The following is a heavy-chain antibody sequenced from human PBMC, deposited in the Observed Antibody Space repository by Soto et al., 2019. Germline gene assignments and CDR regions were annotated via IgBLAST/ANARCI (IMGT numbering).Heavy chain of an antibody. J-gene: IGHJ4*02. CDR1: GGSSSSGGYY. V-gene: IGHV4-31*03. Sequence: SETLSLTCTVSGGSSSSGGYYWTWIRQHPGKGLEWIGCIYYSGRTYYNPSLKSRVTISVDTSKRQFSLKLSSVTAADTAIYYCARTKNYSSSLDYWGQGALVTVSS. D-gene: IGHD6-6*01. CDR3: ARTKNYSSSLDY. CDR2: IYYSGRT.